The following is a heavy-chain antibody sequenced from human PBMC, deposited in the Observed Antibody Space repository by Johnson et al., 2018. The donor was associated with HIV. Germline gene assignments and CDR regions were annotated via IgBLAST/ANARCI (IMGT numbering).Heavy chain of an antibody. CDR2: IRYDGSNK. CDR1: GFTFSSYG. V-gene: IGHV3-30*02. Sequence: QVQLVESGGGLVQPGGSLRLSCAASGFTFSSYGMHWVRQAPGKGLEWVAFIRYDGSNKYYADSVKGRFTISRDNSKNSLYLEMKSLRAEDTAVYYCAREGPSERAGFDIWGQGTLVTVSS. CDR3: AREGPSERAGFDI. J-gene: IGHJ3*02.